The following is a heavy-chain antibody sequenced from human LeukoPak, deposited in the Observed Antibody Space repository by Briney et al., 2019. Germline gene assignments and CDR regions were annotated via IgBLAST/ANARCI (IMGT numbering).Heavy chain of an antibody. CDR3: ATAPQTYRYLGY. Sequence: GGSLRLSCAASGFTFSTYNMNWVRQTPGKGLEWVSSITSTSTYIYYADSVKGRFTISRDNAKNSLYLQMNSLRAEDTAVYYCATAPQTYRYLGYWGQGTLVTVSS. J-gene: IGHJ4*02. D-gene: IGHD3-16*02. V-gene: IGHV3-21*01. CDR1: GFTFSTYN. CDR2: ITSTSTYI.